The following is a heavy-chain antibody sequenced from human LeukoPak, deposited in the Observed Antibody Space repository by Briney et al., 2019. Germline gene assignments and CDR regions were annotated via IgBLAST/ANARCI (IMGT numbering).Heavy chain of an antibody. D-gene: IGHD3-3*01. Sequence: SETLSLTCTVSSGSISSYDWSWIRQPAGKGLEWIGRIYTSGSPNYNPSLKSRVTISVDTSKNQFSLKLSSVTAADTAVYYCARGSVGYYDFWSGYYTYFDYWGQGTLVTVSS. J-gene: IGHJ4*02. V-gene: IGHV4-4*07. CDR3: ARGSVGYYDFWSGYYTYFDY. CDR2: IYTSGSP. CDR1: SGSISSYD.